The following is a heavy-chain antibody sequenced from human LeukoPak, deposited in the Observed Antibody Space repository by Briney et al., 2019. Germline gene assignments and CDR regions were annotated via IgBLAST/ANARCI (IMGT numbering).Heavy chain of an antibody. CDR1: GFTFSSYG. V-gene: IGHV3-30*02. Sequence: GGSLRLSCAASGFTFSSYGMSWVRQAPGKGLEWVAFIRYDGSNKYYADSVKGRFTISRDNSKNTLYLQMNSLRPGDTAVYYCAKEYSYGGAFDYWGQGTLVTVSS. J-gene: IGHJ4*02. CDR3: AKEYSYGGAFDY. CDR2: IRYDGSNK. D-gene: IGHD5-18*01.